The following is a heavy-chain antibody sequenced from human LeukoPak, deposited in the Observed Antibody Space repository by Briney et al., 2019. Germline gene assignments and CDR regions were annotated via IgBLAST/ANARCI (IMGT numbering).Heavy chain of an antibody. CDR3: AKDRGSGYDYVWGSYNY. J-gene: IGHJ4*02. CDR2: ISHDGNNK. Sequence: GRSLRLSCAASGFPFSDYGMYWVRQAPGKGLEWLAVISHDGNNKYYADSVKGRFTISRDNSKNTLYLQMNSLSAEDTAVYYCAKDRGSGYDYVWGSYNYWGQGTLVTVSS. V-gene: IGHV3-30*18. D-gene: IGHD3-16*01. CDR1: GFPFSDYG.